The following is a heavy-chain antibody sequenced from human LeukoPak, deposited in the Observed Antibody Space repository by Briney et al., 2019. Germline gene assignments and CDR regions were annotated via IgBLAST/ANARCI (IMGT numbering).Heavy chain of an antibody. J-gene: IGHJ4*02. CDR2: ISGSGGST. CDR1: GFTFSNYA. D-gene: IGHD2-15*01. CDR3: AREYCSGGSCYSDY. V-gene: IGHV3-23*01. Sequence: PGGSLRLSCAAPGFTFSNYAMSWVRQAPGKGLEWVSAISGSGGSTYYADSVKGRFTISRDNSKNTLYLQMNSLRAEDTAVYYCAREYCSGGSCYSDYWGQGTLVTVSS.